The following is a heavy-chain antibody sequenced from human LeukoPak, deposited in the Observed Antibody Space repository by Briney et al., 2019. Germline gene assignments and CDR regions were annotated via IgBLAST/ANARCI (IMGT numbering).Heavy chain of an antibody. CDR2: IYYSGST. CDR1: GGSITSSSYY. V-gene: IGHV4-39*07. Sequence: PSETLSLTCTVSGGSITSSSYYWGWIRQPPGKGLEWIGSIYYSGSTYYNPSLKSRVTISVDTSKNQFSLKLSSVTAADTAVYYCARIQYYYDSSGYYGFDYWGQGTLVTVSS. D-gene: IGHD3-22*01. CDR3: ARIQYYYDSSGYYGFDY. J-gene: IGHJ4*02.